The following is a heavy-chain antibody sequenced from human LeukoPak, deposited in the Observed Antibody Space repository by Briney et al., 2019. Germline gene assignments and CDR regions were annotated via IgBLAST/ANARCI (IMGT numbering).Heavy chain of an antibody. CDR1: GFTFDNYA. D-gene: IGHD3-10*01. J-gene: IGHJ6*02. CDR2: ISSTGGST. V-gene: IGHV3-64*01. CDR3: ARGSGTHYYHYSMDV. Sequence: GGSLRLSCAASGFTFDNYALHWVRQAPGKGLEYVSGISSTGGSTTSANTVKDRFTISRDNSKNTLYLQMGSLRAEDMAVYYCARGSGTHYYHYSMDVWGQGTTVTVSS.